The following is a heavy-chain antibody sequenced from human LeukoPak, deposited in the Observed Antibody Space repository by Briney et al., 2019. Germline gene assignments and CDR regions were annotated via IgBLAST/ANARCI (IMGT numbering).Heavy chain of an antibody. D-gene: IGHD3-22*01. V-gene: IGHV4-59*01. CDR1: GGSMTNYY. CDR2: IYYSGHS. CDR3: ARGFGDWVGSGYPFDF. Sequence: SETLSLTCTVSGGSMTNYYWHWIRQPPGTGLESIGQIYYSGHSDSNPSLRSRVTISVDTSKNQFSLELTSMTAADTAVYYCARGFGDWVGSGYPFDFWGQGILVTVSS. J-gene: IGHJ4*02.